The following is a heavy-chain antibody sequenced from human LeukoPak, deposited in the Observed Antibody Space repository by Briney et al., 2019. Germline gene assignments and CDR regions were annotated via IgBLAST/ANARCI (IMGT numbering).Heavy chain of an antibody. J-gene: IGHJ1*01. CDR1: GRTFSSYA. Sequence: SVKVSCKASGRTFSSYAISWVRQAPGQGLEWMGGIIPIFGTANYAQKFQGRVTITTDESTSTAYMELSSLRSEDTAVYYCARTPPYYYDSSGYYYEYFQHWGQGTLVTVSS. CDR3: ARTPPYYYDSSGYYYEYFQH. CDR2: IIPIFGTA. D-gene: IGHD3-22*01. V-gene: IGHV1-69*05.